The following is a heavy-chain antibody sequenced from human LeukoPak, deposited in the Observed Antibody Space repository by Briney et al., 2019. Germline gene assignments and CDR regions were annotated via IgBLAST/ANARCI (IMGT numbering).Heavy chain of an antibody. V-gene: IGHV4-34*01. CDR2: INHSGST. CDR1: GGSFSGYY. CDR3: ARTSGYSYGYVRFTYYNY. Sequence: SETLSLTCAVYGGSFSGYYWSWIRQPPGEGLEWIGEINHSGSTNYNPSLESRVTISVDTSKNQFSLKLSSVTAADTAVYYCARTSGYSYGYVRFTYYNYWGQGTLVTVSS. D-gene: IGHD5-18*01. J-gene: IGHJ4*02.